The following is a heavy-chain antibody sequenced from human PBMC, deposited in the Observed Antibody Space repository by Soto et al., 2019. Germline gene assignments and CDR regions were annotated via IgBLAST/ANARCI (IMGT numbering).Heavy chain of an antibody. CDR1: GGTVSSYA. J-gene: IGHJ4*02. Sequence: QVQLVQSGAEVKKPGSSVKVSCKASGGTVSSYAISWVRQAPGQGLEWMGGIIPIFGTANYAQKFQGRVTITADESTSTAYMELSSLRSEDTAVYYCVTPYYGGKGGGFDYWGQGTLVTVSS. CDR3: VTPYYGGKGGGFDY. CDR2: IIPIFGTA. D-gene: IGHD4-17*01. V-gene: IGHV1-69*01.